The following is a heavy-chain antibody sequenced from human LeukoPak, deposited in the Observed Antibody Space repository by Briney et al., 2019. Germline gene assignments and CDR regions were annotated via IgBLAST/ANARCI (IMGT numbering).Heavy chain of an antibody. CDR2: ISISSSYI. D-gene: IGHD4-17*01. J-gene: IGHJ4*02. Sequence: GGSLRLSCAASGFTFSSYSMNWVRQAPGKGLEWVSSISISSSYIYYADSVKGRFTISRDNAKNSLYLQMNSLRAEDTAVYYCARGGRGAVTTNSYFDYWGQGTLVTVSS. CDR1: GFTFSSYS. CDR3: ARGGRGAVTTNSYFDY. V-gene: IGHV3-21*01.